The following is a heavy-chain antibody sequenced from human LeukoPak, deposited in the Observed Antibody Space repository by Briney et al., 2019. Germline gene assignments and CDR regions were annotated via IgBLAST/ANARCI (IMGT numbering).Heavy chain of an antibody. V-gene: IGHV4-59*08. Sequence: PSETLSLTCTVSGGSISSYYWNWIRQPPGKRLEWIGYIHYSGSTNYNPSLKSRVTISVDTSKNQFSLKLSSVTAADTAVYYCAGRNGYSLDAFDIWGQGTMVTVSS. CDR2: IHYSGST. CDR1: GGSISSYY. D-gene: IGHD5-24*01. CDR3: AGRNGYSLDAFDI. J-gene: IGHJ3*02.